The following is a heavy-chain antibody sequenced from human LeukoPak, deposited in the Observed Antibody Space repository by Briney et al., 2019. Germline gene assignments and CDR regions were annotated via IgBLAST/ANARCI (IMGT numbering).Heavy chain of an antibody. V-gene: IGHV3-48*03. CDR2: ISSSGSTI. Sequence: GGSLRLSCAASGFTFSSYEMNWVRQAPGKGLEWVSYISSSGSTIYYADSVKGRFTISRDNAKNSLYLQMNSLRAEGTAVYYCAELGITMIGGVWGKGTTVTISS. CDR3: AELGITMIGGV. CDR1: GFTFSSYE. D-gene: IGHD3-10*02. J-gene: IGHJ6*04.